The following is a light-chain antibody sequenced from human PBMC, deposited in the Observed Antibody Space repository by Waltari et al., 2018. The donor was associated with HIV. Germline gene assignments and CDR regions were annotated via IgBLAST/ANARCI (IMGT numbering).Light chain of an antibody. J-gene: IGLJ3*02. CDR1: ALPKKY. CDR3: YSIDSSGNLWV. CDR2: EDN. V-gene: IGLV3-10*01. Sequence: SYELTQPPSVSVSPGQTARITCSGDALPKKYAYWYQQKSGQAPVLVIHEDNKRPSGIPGRFSGSSSGTMTTLTISGAQVEDEADYYCYSIDSSGNLWVFGGGTKLTVL.